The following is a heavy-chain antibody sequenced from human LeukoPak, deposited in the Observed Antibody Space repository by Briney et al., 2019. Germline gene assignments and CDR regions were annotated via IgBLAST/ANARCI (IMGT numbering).Heavy chain of an antibody. J-gene: IGHJ4*02. Sequence: GGSLRPSCAASGFTFSGSAMHWVRQAPRQGLEWMGIINPSGGSTSYAQKFQGRVTMTRDTSTSTVYMELSSLRSEDTAVYYCARERTVVVTPVFGYWGQGTLVTVSS. V-gene: IGHV1-46*01. CDR3: ARERTVVVTPVFGY. D-gene: IGHD4-23*01. CDR2: INPSGGST. CDR1: GFTFSGSA.